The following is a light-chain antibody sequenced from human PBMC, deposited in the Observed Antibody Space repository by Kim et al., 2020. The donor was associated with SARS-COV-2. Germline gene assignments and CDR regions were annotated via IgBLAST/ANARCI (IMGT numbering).Light chain of an antibody. CDR3: QQYHTHST. J-gene: IGKJ1*01. CDR2: KSS. V-gene: IGKV1-5*03. CDR1: QSVHIW. Sequence: PASVGDTVTITCRASQSVHIWLAWYQQKPDQVPLLLTQKSSDLKYGVPTRFSGSGSGTEFTLTIASLQPDDFGTYYCQQYHTHSTFGQGTKVDIK.